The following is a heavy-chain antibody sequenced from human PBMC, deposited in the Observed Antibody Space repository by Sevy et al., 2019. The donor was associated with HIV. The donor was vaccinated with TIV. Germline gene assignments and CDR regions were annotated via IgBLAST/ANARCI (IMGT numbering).Heavy chain of an antibody. J-gene: IGHJ4*02. V-gene: IGHV3-21*01. CDR2: ISSTSAYI. D-gene: IGHD1-1*01. CDR1: GFTFSSYR. CDR3: ARAVLEISTWRSDY. Sequence: GGCLRLSCAASGFTFSSYRMTWVRQAPGKGLEWVSCISSTSAYINYADSVKGRFTISRDNAKNLLYLQMDSLRAEDTAVVYCARAVLEISTWRSDYWGQGTLVTVSS.